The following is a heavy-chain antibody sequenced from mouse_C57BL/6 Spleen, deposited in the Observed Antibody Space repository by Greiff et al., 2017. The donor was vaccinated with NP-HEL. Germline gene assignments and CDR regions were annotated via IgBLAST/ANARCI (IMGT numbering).Heavy chain of an antibody. J-gene: IGHJ3*01. V-gene: IGHV1-55*01. CDR2: IYPGSGST. D-gene: IGHD2-4*01. Sequence: QVHVKQPGAELVKPGASVKMSCKASGYTFTSYWITWVKQRPGQGLEWIGDIYPGSGSTNYNEKFKSKATLTVDTSSSTAYMQLSSLTSEDSAVYYCARRGYDYDERTWFAYWGQGTLVTVSA. CDR3: ARRGYDYDERTWFAY. CDR1: GYTFTSYW.